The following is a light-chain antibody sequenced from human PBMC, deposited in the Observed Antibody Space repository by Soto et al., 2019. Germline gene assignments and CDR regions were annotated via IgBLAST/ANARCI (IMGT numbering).Light chain of an antibody. V-gene: IGKV3-20*01. J-gene: IGKJ1*01. CDR3: QQYGSSPWA. Sequence: FVLTQSPGTLSLSPWERATLSCRASQSVSSSYLAWYQQKPGQAPRLLIYGASSRATGIPDRFSGSGSGTDFTLTISRLEPEDFAVYYCQQYGSSPWAFGQGTKVDIK. CDR1: QSVSSSY. CDR2: GAS.